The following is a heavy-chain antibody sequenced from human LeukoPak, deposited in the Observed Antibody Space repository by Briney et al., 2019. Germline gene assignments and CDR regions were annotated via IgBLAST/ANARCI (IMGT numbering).Heavy chain of an antibody. Sequence: GGSLRLSCAASGFTFSDSTMHWVRQTSGKGLEWIGRIKTKSNTYETAYAASVKGRFTISRDDSKNTAYLQMNSLKTEDTAVYYCTRQFHSSGWYLTFAFWGQGTLVTVSS. CDR3: TRQFHSSGWYLTFAF. D-gene: IGHD6-19*01. V-gene: IGHV3-73*01. J-gene: IGHJ4*02. CDR2: IKTKSNTYET. CDR1: GFTFSDST.